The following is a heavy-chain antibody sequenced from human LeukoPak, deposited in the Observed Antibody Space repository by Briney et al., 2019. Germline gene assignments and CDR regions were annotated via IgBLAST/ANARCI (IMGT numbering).Heavy chain of an antibody. J-gene: IGHJ4*02. CDR3: AKHYMGSSYNRAVDY. CDR2: IYYSGYT. CDR1: GFTFSSYA. Sequence: PGGSLRLSCAASGFTFSSYAMSWVRQAPGKGLEWIGSIYYSGYTYYNPFLKSRVTISVDTSKNQFSLKLSSVTAADTAVYYCAKHYMGSSYNRAVDYWGQGTLVTVSS. V-gene: IGHV4-39*01. D-gene: IGHD3-10*01.